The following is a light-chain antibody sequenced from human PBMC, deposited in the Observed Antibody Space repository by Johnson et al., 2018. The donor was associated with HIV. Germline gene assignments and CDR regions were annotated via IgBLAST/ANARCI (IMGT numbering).Light chain of an antibody. V-gene: IGLV1-51*01. CDR1: NSNIGSNY. CDR2: DNN. J-gene: IGLJ1*01. Sequence: QSVLTQPPSVSAAPGQKVTISCSGSNSNIGSNYVSWYQQLPGTAPKLLIYDNNKRPSGITDRFSGSKSGTSATLGITGLQTGDEADYYCGTWDSGLGAVYVFGPGTKVTVL. CDR3: GTWDSGLGAVYV.